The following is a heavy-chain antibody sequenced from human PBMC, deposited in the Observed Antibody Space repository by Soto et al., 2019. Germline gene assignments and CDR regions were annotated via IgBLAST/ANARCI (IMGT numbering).Heavy chain of an antibody. J-gene: IGHJ5*02. Sequence: GASVKVSCKASGYTFTSYYIHWVRQAPGQGLEWLGIINPSGGSTKYAQKFQGRVTITRDTSASTAYMELSSLRSEDTAVYYCARGYDFWSGPQDPWGQGTLVTVSS. V-gene: IGHV1-46*01. CDR3: ARGYDFWSGPQDP. CDR1: GYTFTSYY. CDR2: INPSGGST. D-gene: IGHD3-3*01.